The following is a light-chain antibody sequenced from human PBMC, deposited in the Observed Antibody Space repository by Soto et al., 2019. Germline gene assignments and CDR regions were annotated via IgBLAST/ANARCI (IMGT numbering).Light chain of an antibody. J-gene: IGKJ1*01. CDR1: QSVGSSQ. Sequence: EIVLTQSPGTLSLSPGERATLSCRVSQSVGSSQLAWYQQKPGQAPRLVIYGASSRATDTPDRFSGSGSGTDFTLTISRLEPEDFAVYYCQQYGSSPRTFGQGTKVEIK. V-gene: IGKV3-20*01. CDR2: GAS. CDR3: QQYGSSPRT.